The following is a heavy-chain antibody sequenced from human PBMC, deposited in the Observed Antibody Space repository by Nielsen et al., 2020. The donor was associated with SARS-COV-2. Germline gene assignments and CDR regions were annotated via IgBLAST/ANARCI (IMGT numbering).Heavy chain of an antibody. CDR3: AKDISSCTNGVCLPGDQYYYYGMDV. V-gene: IGHV3-9*01. D-gene: IGHD2-8*01. CDR2: ISWNSGSI. Sequence: GGSLRLSCAASGFTFDDYAMHWVRQAPGKGLEWVSGISWNSGSIGYADSVKGRFTISRDNAKNSLYLQMNSLRAEDTALYYCAKDISSCTNGVCLPGDQYYYYGMDVWGQGTTVTVSS. J-gene: IGHJ6*02. CDR1: GFTFDDYA.